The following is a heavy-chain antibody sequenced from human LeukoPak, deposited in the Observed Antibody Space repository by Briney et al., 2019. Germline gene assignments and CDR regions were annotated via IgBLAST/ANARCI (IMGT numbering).Heavy chain of an antibody. D-gene: IGHD3-22*01. J-gene: IGHJ4*02. CDR3: GRAVSFHSYYSDTSGYHYFDS. CDR1: GFTVSSNY. CDR2: IYSGGST. V-gene: IGHV3-66*01. Sequence: GGSLRLSCAASGFTVSSNYMSWVRQAPGKGLEWVSVIYSGGSTYYADSVKGRFTISRDNSKNTLYLQMNSLRAEDTAVYYCGRAVSFHSYYSDTSGYHYFDSWGQGTLVTVSS.